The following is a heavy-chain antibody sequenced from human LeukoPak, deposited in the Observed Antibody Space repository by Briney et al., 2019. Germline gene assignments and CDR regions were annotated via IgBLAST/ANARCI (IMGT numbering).Heavy chain of an antibody. CDR2: ISSSSSYI. J-gene: IGHJ6*02. D-gene: IGHD1-26*01. V-gene: IGHV3-21*01. CDR3: ARPAYSGADYYYGMDV. Sequence: GGSLRLSCAASGFTFSSYSMNWVRQAPGKGLEWVSSISSSSSYIYYADSVKGRFTISRDNAKNSLYLQMNSLRAEDTAVYYCARPAYSGADYYYGMDVWGQGTTVTVSS. CDR1: GFTFSSYS.